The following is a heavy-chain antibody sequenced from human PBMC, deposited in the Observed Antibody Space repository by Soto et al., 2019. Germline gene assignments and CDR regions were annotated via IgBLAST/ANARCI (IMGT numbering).Heavy chain of an antibody. J-gene: IGHJ4*02. CDR2: VRGKVDGDTT. CDR3: TTLLYGGYSD. Sequence: EVRLVESGGDLVKPGGSLRLSCVASGLTFSNAWLSWVRQAPGKGLEWVGLVRGKVDGDTTDYAAPVKGRFTISKDDSKNTLYLQMHSLKTEDTAVYFCTTLLYGGYSDWGQGTLVTVSS. D-gene: IGHD4-17*01. V-gene: IGHV3-15*01. CDR1: GLTFSNAW.